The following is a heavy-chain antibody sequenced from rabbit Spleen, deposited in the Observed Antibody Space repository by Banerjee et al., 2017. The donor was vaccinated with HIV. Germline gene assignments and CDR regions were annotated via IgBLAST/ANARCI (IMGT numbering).Heavy chain of an antibody. J-gene: IGHJ4*01. CDR3: VRARPYPFVL. D-gene: IGHD1-1*01. Sequence: QQQLVESGGGLVQPEGSLTLTCTASGFSFSSRYYMCWVRQAPGKGLEWIACIDTNDGDTDYANWPKGRFTISKTSSTTVTLQMTSLTAADTATYFCVRARPYPFVLWGPGTLVTV. V-gene: IGHV1S45*01. CDR1: GFSFSSRYY. CDR2: IDTNDGDT.